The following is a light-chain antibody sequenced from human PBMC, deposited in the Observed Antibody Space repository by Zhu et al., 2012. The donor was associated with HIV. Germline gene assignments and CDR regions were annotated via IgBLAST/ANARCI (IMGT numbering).Light chain of an antibody. CDR1: QSIGTW. Sequence: DIQMTQSPSTLSASVGDRVTITCRASQSIGTWLAWYQQKPGKAPKILIYKASSLESEIPSRFSGSGSGTEFTLTIGSLQSDDSATHYCQQYNSYSFTFGQGTKLEIK. CDR3: QQYNSYSFT. V-gene: IGKV1-5*03. CDR2: KAS. J-gene: IGKJ2*01.